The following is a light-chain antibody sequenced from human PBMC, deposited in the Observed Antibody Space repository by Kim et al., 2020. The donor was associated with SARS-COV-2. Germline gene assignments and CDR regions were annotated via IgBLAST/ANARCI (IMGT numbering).Light chain of an antibody. J-gene: IGKJ1*01. Sequence: LAPGERATLSCRASQSVSSYLAWYQQKPGQAPRLRIYDATSRATGIPARFSGSGSGTDFTLTISSLEPEDFAVYYCHQRSNWGATFGQGTKVDIK. CDR3: HQRSNWGAT. V-gene: IGKV3-11*01. CDR1: QSVSSY. CDR2: DAT.